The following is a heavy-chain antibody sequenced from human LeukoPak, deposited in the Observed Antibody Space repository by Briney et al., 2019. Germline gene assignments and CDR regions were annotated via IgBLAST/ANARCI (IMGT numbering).Heavy chain of an antibody. CDR1: GGSISSSSYY. J-gene: IGHJ4*02. D-gene: IGHD6-13*01. Sequence: PSETLSLTCTVSGGSISSSSYYWGWIRQPPGKGLEWIGSIYYSGSTYYNPSLKSRVTISVDTSKNQFSLKLSSVTAADTAVYYCARLTLYSSSFPNWGQGTLVTVSS. V-gene: IGHV4-39*01. CDR2: IYYSGST. CDR3: ARLTLYSSSFPN.